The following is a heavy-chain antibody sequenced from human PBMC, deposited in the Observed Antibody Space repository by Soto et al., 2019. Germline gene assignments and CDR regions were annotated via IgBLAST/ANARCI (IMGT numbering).Heavy chain of an antibody. CDR3: ARGVGSGLSDY. J-gene: IGHJ4*02. Sequence: QVQLVQSGAEVKKPGASVKVSCKASGYTFTSYAMHWVRQAPGQRLEWMGWINAGNGNTKYSQKFQGRVTITSDTSASTAYMEIRSLRSEDPAVYYCARGVGSGLSDYWGQGTLVTVSS. V-gene: IGHV1-3*01. D-gene: IGHD1-26*01. CDR2: INAGNGNT. CDR1: GYTFTSYA.